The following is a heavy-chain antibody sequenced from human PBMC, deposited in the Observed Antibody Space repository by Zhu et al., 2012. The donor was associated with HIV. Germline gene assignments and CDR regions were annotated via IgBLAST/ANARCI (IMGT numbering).Heavy chain of an antibody. D-gene: IGHD1-26*01. J-gene: IGHJ3*02. CDR1: GGSISSGDHY. V-gene: IGHV4-30-4*08. Sequence: QVQLQESGPGLVKPSQTLSLTCTVSGGSISSGDHYWSWVRQSPVRGLEWIGYIYYSGTIYYIPSLKSRVTISVDTSKNQFSLKLTSVTAADTAMYYCARKQWELLSAFDIWGQGTMVTVSS. CDR3: ARKQWELLSAFDI. CDR2: IYYSGTI.